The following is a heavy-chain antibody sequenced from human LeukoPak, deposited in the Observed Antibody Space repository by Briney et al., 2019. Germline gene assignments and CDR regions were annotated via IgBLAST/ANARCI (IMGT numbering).Heavy chain of an antibody. Sequence: KSGGSLRLSCAASGFTFSNAWMSWVRQAPGKGLEWVGRIKSQTAGGTADYAAPVKGRFTISRDDSKNTLYLQMNSLKTEYTAVYYCTAVIRTGTLDYWGQGTLVTVSS. J-gene: IGHJ4*02. CDR2: IKSQTAGGTA. V-gene: IGHV3-15*01. D-gene: IGHD1/OR15-1a*01. CDR1: GFTFSNAW. CDR3: TAVIRTGTLDY.